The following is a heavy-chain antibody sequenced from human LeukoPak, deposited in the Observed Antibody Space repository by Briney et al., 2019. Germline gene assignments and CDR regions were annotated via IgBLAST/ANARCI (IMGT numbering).Heavy chain of an antibody. CDR1: GYSISSAYY. CDR2: IHYSGST. D-gene: IGHD7-27*01. Sequence: SETLSLTCTVSGYSISSAYYWGWIRQPPGKGLEWIGTIHYSGSTSYNPSLKSRITISLDTPKNQFSLKLSSVTAADTAVYYCARGFRGDNFDYWGQGTLVTVSS. CDR3: ARGFRGDNFDY. V-gene: IGHV4-38-2*02. J-gene: IGHJ4*02.